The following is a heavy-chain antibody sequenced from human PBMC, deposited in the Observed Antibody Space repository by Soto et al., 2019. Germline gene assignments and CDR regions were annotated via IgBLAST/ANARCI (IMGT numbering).Heavy chain of an antibody. Sequence: ASETLSLTCSVSGDSISSYYWSWIRQPAGKGLGWIGRIHTSGNTNYNPSLKSRVTMSVDMSENQFSLKLTSVTAADTAVYYCARLGVAGKDHWGQGTLVTVSS. CDR2: IHTSGNT. V-gene: IGHV4-4*07. D-gene: IGHD6-19*01. CDR3: ARLGVAGKDH. CDR1: GDSISSYY. J-gene: IGHJ4*02.